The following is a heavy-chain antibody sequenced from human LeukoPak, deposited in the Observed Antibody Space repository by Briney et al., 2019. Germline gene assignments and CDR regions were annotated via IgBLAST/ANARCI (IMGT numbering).Heavy chain of an antibody. D-gene: IGHD2-8*02. V-gene: IGHV4-4*07. CDR2: IYTSGST. J-gene: IGHJ6*03. Sequence: SETLSLTGTSSGGSISSYYWSWIRQPAGRGREGIGRIYTSGSTNYNPSLKRRVTMSADTSKSKFSLKLSSVTAADTAVYYCARANSGCTGGYCYFYYMDVWGKGTTVTVSS. CDR1: GGSISSYY. CDR3: ARANSGCTGGYCYFYYMDV.